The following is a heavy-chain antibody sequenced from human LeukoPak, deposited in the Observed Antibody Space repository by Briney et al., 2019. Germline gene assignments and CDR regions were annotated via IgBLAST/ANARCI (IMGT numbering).Heavy chain of an antibody. CDR3: ARGLAAAGTRGPY. Sequence: PGGSLRLSCATSGFIFSSDSMIWVRQAPGKGLEWDSSISSTGAYIYYADSLKGRFTISRDNAKNSLYLQMNSLRADDTAVYYCARGLAAAGTRGPYWGQGTLVTVSS. CDR2: ISSTGAYI. D-gene: IGHD6-13*01. J-gene: IGHJ4*02. V-gene: IGHV3-21*01. CDR1: GFIFSSDS.